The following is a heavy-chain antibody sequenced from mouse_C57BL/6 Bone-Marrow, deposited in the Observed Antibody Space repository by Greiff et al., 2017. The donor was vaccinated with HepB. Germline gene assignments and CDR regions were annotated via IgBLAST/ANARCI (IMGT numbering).Heavy chain of an antibody. CDR2: INPSTGGT. Sequence: VQLKQSGPELVKPGASVKISCKASGYSFTGYYMNWVKQSPEKSLEWIGEINPSTGGTTYNQKFKAKATLTVDKSSSTAYMQLKSLTSEDSAVYYCARSQENGTLFDYWGQGTTLTVSS. V-gene: IGHV1-42*01. J-gene: IGHJ2*01. CDR3: ARSQENGTLFDY. CDR1: GYSFTGYY. D-gene: IGHD1-1*01.